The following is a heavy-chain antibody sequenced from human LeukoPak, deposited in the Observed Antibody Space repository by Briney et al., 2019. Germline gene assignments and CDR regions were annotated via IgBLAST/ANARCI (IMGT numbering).Heavy chain of an antibody. J-gene: IGHJ5*02. CDR1: GYTLTELS. Sequence: ASVKVSCKVSGYTLTELSMHWVRQAPGKGLEWMGGFDPEDGETIYAQKFQGRVTMTEDTSTDTAYMKLSSLRSEDTAVYYCATDGQYVETHNWFDPWGQGTLVTVSS. V-gene: IGHV1-24*01. D-gene: IGHD5-18*01. CDR2: FDPEDGET. CDR3: ATDGQYVETHNWFDP.